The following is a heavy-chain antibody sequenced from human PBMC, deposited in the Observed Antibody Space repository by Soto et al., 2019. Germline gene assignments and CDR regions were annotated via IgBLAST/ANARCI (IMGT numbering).Heavy chain of an antibody. CDR3: AKGLDAYAWNLGGWFDP. V-gene: IGHV3-30*18. Sequence: PGGSLRLSCAASGFTFSGFGMHWVRQAPGKGLEWVAVIAYDGNKKYYASSVKGRFIISRDNSSSTVYLDMNSLRPEDTAVYYCAKGLDAYAWNLGGWFDPWGQGTQVTVSS. CDR1: GFTFSGFG. J-gene: IGHJ5*02. D-gene: IGHD3-16*01. CDR2: IAYDGNKK.